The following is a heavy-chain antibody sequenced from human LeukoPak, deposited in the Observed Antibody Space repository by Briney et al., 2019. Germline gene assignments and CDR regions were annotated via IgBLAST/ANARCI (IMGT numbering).Heavy chain of an antibody. CDR1: GGSIGGTSYY. J-gene: IGHJ3*01. CDR3: VRHDWGDSDAFDV. V-gene: IGHV4-39*01. CDR2: IYHAGNT. Sequence: SGTLSLTCTVSGGSIGGTSYYLGWIRQPPGKVLEWIGNIYHAGNTYYNPSLKSRVTISVDTSKNEFSLHLSSVTAADTAVYYCVRHDWGDSDAFDVWGQGTLVSVSS. D-gene: IGHD2-21*01.